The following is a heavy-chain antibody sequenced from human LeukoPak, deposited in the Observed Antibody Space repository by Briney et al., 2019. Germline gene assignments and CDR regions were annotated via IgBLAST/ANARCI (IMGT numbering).Heavy chain of an antibody. CDR2: IYYSGST. CDR1: GGSISSYY. V-gene: IGHV4-59*01. D-gene: IGHD2-21*01. CDR3: ARYTVGGDFDY. J-gene: IGHJ4*02. Sequence: PSETLSLTCTVSGGSISSYYWSWIRQPPGKGLEWMVYIYYSGSTNYNPSLKSRVTISVDTSKNQFSLKLSSVTAADTAVYYCARYTVGGDFDYWGQGTLVTVSS.